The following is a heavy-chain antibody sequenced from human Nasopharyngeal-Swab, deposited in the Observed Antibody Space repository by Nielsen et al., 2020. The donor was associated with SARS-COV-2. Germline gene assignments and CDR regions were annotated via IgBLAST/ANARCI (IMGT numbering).Heavy chain of an antibody. J-gene: IGHJ4*02. CDR3: TTDLDGDSVYPLAG. CDR1: GASIRSSSYY. Sequence: GSLRLSCSVSGASIRSSSYYWGWIRQPPGKGLEWIGSIYYSGSTYYKSSLKSRVTISVDTSKNQFSLKLSSVTAADTAVYYCTTDLDGDSVYPLAGWGQGTLVTVSS. D-gene: IGHD3-10*01. CDR2: IYYSGST. V-gene: IGHV4-39*07.